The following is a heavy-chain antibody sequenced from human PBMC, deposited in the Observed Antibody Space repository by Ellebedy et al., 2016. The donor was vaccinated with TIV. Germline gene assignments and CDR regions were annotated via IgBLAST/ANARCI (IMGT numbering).Heavy chain of an antibody. Sequence: PGGSLRLSCAASGFTFSSYGMHWVRQAPGKGLEWVAVIWYDGSNKYYADSVKGRFTISRDNSKNTLYLQMNSLRAEDTAVYYCARDGPIVVVPAATGYNWNLWYYFDYWGQGTLVTVSS. V-gene: IGHV3-33*01. CDR1: GFTFSSYG. CDR3: ARDGPIVVVPAATGYNWNLWYYFDY. J-gene: IGHJ4*02. D-gene: IGHD2-2*01. CDR2: IWYDGSNK.